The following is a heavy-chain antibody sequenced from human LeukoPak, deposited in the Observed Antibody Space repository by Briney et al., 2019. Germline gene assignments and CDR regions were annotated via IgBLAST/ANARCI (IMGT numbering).Heavy chain of an antibody. D-gene: IGHD3-9*01. V-gene: IGHV1-46*01. Sequence: GASVKDSCKASGYTFTSYYMHWVRQAPGQGLEWMGIINPSGGSTSYAQKFQGRVTMTRDTSTSTAYMELRSLRSDDTAVYYCARRDNFDWLFYWGQGTLVTASS. CDR2: INPSGGST. CDR3: ARRDNFDWLFY. J-gene: IGHJ4*02. CDR1: GYTFTSYY.